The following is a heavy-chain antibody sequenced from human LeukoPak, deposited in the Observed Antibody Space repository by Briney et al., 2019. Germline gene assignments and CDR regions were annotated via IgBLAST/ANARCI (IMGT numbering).Heavy chain of an antibody. V-gene: IGHV4-4*07. J-gene: IGHJ6*03. Sequence: SETLSLTCTVSGGSISSYYWSWIRQPAGKGLEWIGRIYTSGSTNYNPSLKSRVTMSVDTSKNQFSLKLSSVTAADTAVYYCARILWSSEPYYYYMDVWGKGTTVTVSS. CDR2: IYTSGST. D-gene: IGHD6-19*01. CDR3: ARILWSSEPYYYYMDV. CDR1: GGSISSYY.